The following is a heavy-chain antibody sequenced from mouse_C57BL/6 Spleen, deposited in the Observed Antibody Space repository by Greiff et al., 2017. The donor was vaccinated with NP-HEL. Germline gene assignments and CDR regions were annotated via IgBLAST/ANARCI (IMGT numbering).Heavy chain of an antibody. J-gene: IGHJ3*01. Sequence: EVQGVESGGGLVKPGGSLKLSCAASGFTFSSYTMSWVRQTPEKRLEWVATISGGGGNTYYPDSVKGRFTISRDNAKNTLYLQMSSLRSEDTALYYCARGGWDAGGVAYWGQGTLVTVSA. CDR2: ISGGGGNT. D-gene: IGHD4-1*01. CDR3: ARGGWDAGGVAY. CDR1: GFTFSSYT. V-gene: IGHV5-9*01.